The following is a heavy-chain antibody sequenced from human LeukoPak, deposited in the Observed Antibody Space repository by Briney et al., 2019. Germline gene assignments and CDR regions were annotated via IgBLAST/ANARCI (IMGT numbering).Heavy chain of an antibody. Sequence: PGGSLRLSCAASGFTFSSYAMTWVRPAAGKGLEWVSGISGSGSNTYYADSVKGRFTISRDNSKNTLYLQMNSLRAEDTAAYYCAKGTYDSRGHFDYWGQGTLVSVSS. CDR2: ISGSGSNT. D-gene: IGHD3-22*01. J-gene: IGHJ4*02. CDR1: GFTFSSYA. V-gene: IGHV3-23*01. CDR3: AKGTYDSRGHFDY.